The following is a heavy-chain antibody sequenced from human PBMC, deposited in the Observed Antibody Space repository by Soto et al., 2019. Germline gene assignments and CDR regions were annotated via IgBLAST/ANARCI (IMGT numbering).Heavy chain of an antibody. CDR3: ARVIGHDYGDYGVDY. Sequence: ASVKVSCKASGYTFTSHGIRWVRQAPGQGLEWMGWISAYNGNTNYAQKLQGRVTMTTDTSTSTACMELRSLRSDDTAVYYCARVIGHDYGDYGVDYLGQGTLLTVSS. D-gene: IGHD4-17*01. V-gene: IGHV1-18*01. CDR2: ISAYNGNT. CDR1: GYTFTSHG. J-gene: IGHJ4*02.